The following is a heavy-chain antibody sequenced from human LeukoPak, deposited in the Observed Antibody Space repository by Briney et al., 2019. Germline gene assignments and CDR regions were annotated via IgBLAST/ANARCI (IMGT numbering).Heavy chain of an antibody. CDR3: AKGAEIDH. Sequence: GGSLRLSCAASGFNFNNFAMSWVRQAPGKGLEWLSAMTGPADTTYYAESLKGRFTISRDYSKSMVFLQMNSLRVEDTAIYYCAKGAEIDHWGQGTLVTVSS. CDR2: MTGPADTT. V-gene: IGHV3-23*01. CDR1: GFNFNNFA. J-gene: IGHJ4*02.